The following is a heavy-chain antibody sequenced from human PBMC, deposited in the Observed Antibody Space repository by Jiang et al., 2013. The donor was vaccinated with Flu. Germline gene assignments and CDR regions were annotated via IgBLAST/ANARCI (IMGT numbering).Heavy chain of an antibody. Sequence: SGSGLVKPSETLSLTCTVSGGSISSYYWSWIRQPPGKGPEWIGYIYYSGSTNYNPSLKSRVTISVDTSKNQFSLKLSSVTAADTAVYYCARGGFYYYGMDVWGKGTTVTVSS. CDR2: IYYSGST. V-gene: IGHV4-59*01. D-gene: IGHD3-22*01. CDR1: GGSISSYY. CDR3: ARGGFYYYGMDV. J-gene: IGHJ6*04.